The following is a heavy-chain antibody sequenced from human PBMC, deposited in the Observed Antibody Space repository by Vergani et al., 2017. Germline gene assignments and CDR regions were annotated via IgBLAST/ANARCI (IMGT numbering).Heavy chain of an antibody. Sequence: EVQLVESGGGIVKPGGSLRLSCVASGFSFRNAWMNWVRRTPGKGLEWVGRIKSTFDRWTTDYAAAVKGRFTISRDDSKITLFLQMNGLKTEDIGVYYCTTDPRYCGDGSCYWLRDHHYYGMDVWVQGTTVTVSS. CDR2: IKSTFDRWTT. CDR3: TTDPRYCGDGSCYWLRDHHYYGMDV. V-gene: IGHV3-15*07. CDR1: GFSFRNAW. D-gene: IGHD2-21*01. J-gene: IGHJ6*02.